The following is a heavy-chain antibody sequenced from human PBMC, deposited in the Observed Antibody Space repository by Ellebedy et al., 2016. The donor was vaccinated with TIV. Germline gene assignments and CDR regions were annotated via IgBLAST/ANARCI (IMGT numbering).Heavy chain of an antibody. D-gene: IGHD6-19*01. Sequence: MPSETLSLTCTVSGGSISSYYWSWIRQPPGKGLEWIGYIYYSGSTNYNPSLKSRVTISVDTSKNQFSLKLSSVTAADTAVYYCASLSGSSGWYDYFDYWGQGTLVTVSS. V-gene: IGHV4-59*01. CDR2: IYYSGST. J-gene: IGHJ4*02. CDR1: GGSISSYY. CDR3: ASLSGSSGWYDYFDY.